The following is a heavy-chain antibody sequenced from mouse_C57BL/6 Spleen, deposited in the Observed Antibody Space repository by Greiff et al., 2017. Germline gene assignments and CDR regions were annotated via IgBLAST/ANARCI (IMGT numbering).Heavy chain of an antibody. D-gene: IGHD2-2*01. J-gene: IGHJ4*01. V-gene: IGHV5-16*01. Sequence: EVKLVESEGGLVQPGSSMKLSCTASGFTFSDYYMAWVRQVPEKGLEWVANINYDGSSTYYLDSLKSRFIISRDNEKNILYLQMSSLKSEDTATYYCARERLGLRAMDYWGQGTSVTVSS. CDR1: GFTFSDYY. CDR3: ARERLGLRAMDY. CDR2: INYDGSST.